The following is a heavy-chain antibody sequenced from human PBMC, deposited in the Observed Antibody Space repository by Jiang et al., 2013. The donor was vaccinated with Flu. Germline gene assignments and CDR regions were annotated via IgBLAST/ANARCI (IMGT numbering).Heavy chain of an antibody. CDR2: VFHTGRT. V-gene: IGHV4-59*08. CDR1: DGSVRSYY. CDR3: ASLTGTSGSGYFDY. J-gene: IGHJ4*02. D-gene: IGHD1-1*01. Sequence: PSETLSLTCNVSDGSVRSYYWSWIRQAPGKGLEWIGYVFHTGRTSYNPSLKSRIMISMDTSKNQFSLQLTSVTAADTAVYYCASLTGTSGSGYFDYWGQGTLVTVSS.